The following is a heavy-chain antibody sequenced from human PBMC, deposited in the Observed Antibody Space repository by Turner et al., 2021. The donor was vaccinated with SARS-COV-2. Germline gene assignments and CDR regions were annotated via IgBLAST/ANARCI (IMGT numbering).Heavy chain of an antibody. CDR1: GYTLTELS. D-gene: IGHD2-21*02. CDR2: FDPEDVKT. Sequence: QVQLVQSGAEVQKPGASVKVSCKVSGYTLTELSMHWVRQAPGKGLECMGGFDPEDVKTIYAQKFQGRVTMTEDTSTDTAYMELSSLRSEDTAVYYCATGYAYCGGDCSIDYWGQGTLVTVSS. CDR3: ATGYAYCGGDCSIDY. V-gene: IGHV1-24*01. J-gene: IGHJ4*02.